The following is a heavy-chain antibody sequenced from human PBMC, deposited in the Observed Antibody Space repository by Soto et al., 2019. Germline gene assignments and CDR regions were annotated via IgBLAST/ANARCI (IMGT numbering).Heavy chain of an antibody. CDR1: GDSINSDKYY. J-gene: IGHJ6*02. CDR3: ARVGDLYYDFWSGYGSRNYYYYGMDV. CDR2: IYFRGNT. D-gene: IGHD3-3*01. V-gene: IGHV4-39*01. Sequence: SETLSLTCSVSGDSINSDKYYWGWIRQPPGKGLEWIGSIYFRGNTYYNPSLQTRVTISLDKSKSQFSLKLSSVTAADTAVYYCARVGDLYYDFWSGYGSRNYYYYGMDVWGQGTTVTVSS.